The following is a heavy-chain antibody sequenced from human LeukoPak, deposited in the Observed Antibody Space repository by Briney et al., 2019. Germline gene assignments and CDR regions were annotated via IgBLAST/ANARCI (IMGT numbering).Heavy chain of an antibody. CDR2: IYYSGST. CDR3: ASYDCSGATGY. J-gene: IGHJ4*02. D-gene: IGHD3-22*01. CDR1: GGSISNY. Sequence: SETLSLTCTVSGGSISNYWSWIRQPPGKGLGWIGYIYYSGSTNYNPSLKSRVTISVDTSKNQFSLKLSSVTAADTAVYYCASYDCSGATGYWGQGTLVTVSS. V-gene: IGHV4-59*08.